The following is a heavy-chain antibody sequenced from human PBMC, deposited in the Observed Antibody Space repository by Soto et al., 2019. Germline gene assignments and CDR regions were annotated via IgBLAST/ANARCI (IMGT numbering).Heavy chain of an antibody. CDR2: IKADASEK. V-gene: IGHV3-7*01. CDR1: GFTLGSYW. Sequence: LRLSCEASGFTLGSYWMSWVRQAPGKGLEWLATIKADASEKKYVDSVKGRFTMSRDNAKNSVYLEMNSLSAEDTAVYYCARESEDLTSNFDYWGQGTLVTVSS. J-gene: IGHJ4*02. CDR3: ARESEDLTSNFDY.